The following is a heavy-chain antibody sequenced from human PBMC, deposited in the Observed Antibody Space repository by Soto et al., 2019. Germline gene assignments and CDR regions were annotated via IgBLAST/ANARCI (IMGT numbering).Heavy chain of an antibody. V-gene: IGHV3-30*18. Sequence: QVQLVESGGGVVQPGRSLRLSCAASGFTFSSYGMQWVRQAPGKGLEWVAVISYDGSNKYYADSVKGRFTISRDNSKNTLYLQMNSLRAEDTAVYYCAKARAYYYDSSALADYWGQGTLVTVYS. CDR1: GFTFSSYG. D-gene: IGHD3-22*01. CDR2: ISYDGSNK. J-gene: IGHJ4*02. CDR3: AKARAYYYDSSALADY.